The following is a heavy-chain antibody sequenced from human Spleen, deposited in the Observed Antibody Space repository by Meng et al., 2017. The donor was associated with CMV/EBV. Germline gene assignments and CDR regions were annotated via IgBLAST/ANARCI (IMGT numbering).Heavy chain of an antibody. D-gene: IGHD2-15*01. J-gene: IGHJ4*02. Sequence: GESLKISCVASEFTFSRCGMHWVRQAPGKGLEWMSFIRYDGSNKYYADSAKGRFTISRDNSKNTLYLQMNSLRAEDTAVYYCAKIREDYQKPGVYFDSWGQGTLVTVSS. CDR3: AKIREDYQKPGVYFDS. CDR2: IRYDGSNK. CDR1: EFTFSRCG. V-gene: IGHV3-30*02.